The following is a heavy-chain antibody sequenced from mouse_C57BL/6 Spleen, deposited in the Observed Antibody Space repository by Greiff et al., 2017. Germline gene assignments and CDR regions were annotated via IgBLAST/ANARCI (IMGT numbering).Heavy chain of an antibody. V-gene: IGHV5-17*01. CDR1: GFTFSDYG. D-gene: IGHD2-4*01. J-gene: IGHJ2*01. CDR2: ISSGSSTI. Sequence: EVQRVQSGGGLVKPGGSLTLSCAASGFTFSDYGMHWVRQAPGQGLEWVAYISSGSSTIYYADTVKGRFTLSRDNAKNTLYLQMTSLKSEDTAMYYCARTSTMINYFDDWGQGTTLTVSS. CDR3: ARTSTMINYFDD.